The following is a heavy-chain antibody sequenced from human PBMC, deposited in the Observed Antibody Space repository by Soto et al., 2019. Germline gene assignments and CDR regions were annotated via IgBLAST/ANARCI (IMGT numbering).Heavy chain of an antibody. CDR3: ASWDDP. D-gene: IGHD1-26*01. CDR2: ISGSSSTI. CDR1: GFTFSNYA. J-gene: IGHJ5*02. Sequence: GGSLRLSCAASGFTFSNYAMSWVRQAPGKGLEWVSYISGSSSTIYYADSVKGRFTISRDNAKNSLYLQMNSLRAEDTAVYYCASWDDPWGQGTLVTVS. V-gene: IGHV3-48*01.